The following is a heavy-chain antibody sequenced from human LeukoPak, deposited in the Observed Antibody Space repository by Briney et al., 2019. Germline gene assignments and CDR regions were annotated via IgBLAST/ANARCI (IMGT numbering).Heavy chain of an antibody. Sequence: ASVKVSCKASGYTFTGYYIHWVRQAPGQGLEWMGWINPNSGGTNYAQKFQGRVTMTRDTSISTAYMELSRLRSDDTAVYYCARDYDILTGYYDYWGQGTLVTVSS. CDR1: GYTFTGYY. D-gene: IGHD3-9*01. V-gene: IGHV1-2*02. CDR3: ARDYDILTGYYDY. J-gene: IGHJ4*02. CDR2: INPNSGGT.